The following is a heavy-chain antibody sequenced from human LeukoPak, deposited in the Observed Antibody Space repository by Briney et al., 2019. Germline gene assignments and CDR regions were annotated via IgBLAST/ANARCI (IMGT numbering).Heavy chain of an antibody. CDR2: ISGSGGST. CDR1: GFTFSSYG. D-gene: IGHD1-20*01. CDR3: AKDRPHITGTQGVFDY. Sequence: GGSLRLSCAASGFTFSSYGMSWVRQAPGKGLEWVSAISGSGGSTYYADSVKGRFTISRDNSKNTLYLQMNSLRAEDTAVYYCAKDRPHITGTQGVFDYWGQGTLVTVSS. J-gene: IGHJ4*02. V-gene: IGHV3-23*01.